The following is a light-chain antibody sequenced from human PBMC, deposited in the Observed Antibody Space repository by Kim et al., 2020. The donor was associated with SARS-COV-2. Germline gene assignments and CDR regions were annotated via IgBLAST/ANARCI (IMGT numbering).Light chain of an antibody. CDR1: SSDVGGYNY. V-gene: IGLV2-14*03. CDR3: SSYTSSSTRV. Sequence: SALTQPASVSGSPGQSITISCTGTSSDVGGYNYVSWYQQQPGKAPKLMIYDVSNRPSGVSNRFSGSKSGNTASLTISGLQAEDEADYYCSSYTSSSTRVFGGGTQLTVL. J-gene: IGLJ3*02. CDR2: DVS.